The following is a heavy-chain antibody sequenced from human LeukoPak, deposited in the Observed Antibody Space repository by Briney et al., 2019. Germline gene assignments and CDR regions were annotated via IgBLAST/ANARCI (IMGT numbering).Heavy chain of an antibody. CDR1: GYTFTSYD. CDR2: MNPNSGNT. J-gene: IGHJ4*02. V-gene: IGHV1-8*03. Sequence: WASVKVSCKASGYTFTSYDINWVRQATGQGLEWMGWMNPNSGNTGYAQKFQGRVTITRNTSISTAYMELSSLRSEDTAVYYCARGDSVYDFWSGSQYYFDYSGQGTLVTVSS. CDR3: ARGDSVYDFWSGSQYYFDY. D-gene: IGHD3-3*01.